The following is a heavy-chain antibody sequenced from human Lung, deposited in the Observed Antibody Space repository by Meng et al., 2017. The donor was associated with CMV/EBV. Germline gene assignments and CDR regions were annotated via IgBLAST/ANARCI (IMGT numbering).Heavy chain of an antibody. CDR3: ARDRQNSNYGSTDY. V-gene: IGHV3-21*06. CDR2: ISSSSSYI. CDR1: GFDFSTYS. J-gene: IGHJ4*02. Sequence: GEXXKISCLGSGFDFSTYSMNWFRQAPGKGPEWVSSISSSSSYIYYADSVKGRFTVSRNNANDSLYLQMNSLRAEDTGVYYCARDRQNSNYGSTDYWGQGNXVNGAS. D-gene: IGHD4-11*01.